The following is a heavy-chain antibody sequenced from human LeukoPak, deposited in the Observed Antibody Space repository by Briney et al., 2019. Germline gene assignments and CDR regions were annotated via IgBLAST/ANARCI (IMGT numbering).Heavy chain of an antibody. CDR1: GGSISSSSYY. J-gene: IGHJ4*02. V-gene: IGHV4-39*07. Sequence: ASETLSLTCTVSGGSISSSSYYWGWIRQPPGKGLEWIGSIYYSGSTYYNPSLKSRVTISVDTSKNQFSLKLSSVTAADTAVYYCARVQGAYSSGQDYWGQGTLVTVSS. CDR3: ARVQGAYSSGQDY. D-gene: IGHD6-19*01. CDR2: IYYSGST.